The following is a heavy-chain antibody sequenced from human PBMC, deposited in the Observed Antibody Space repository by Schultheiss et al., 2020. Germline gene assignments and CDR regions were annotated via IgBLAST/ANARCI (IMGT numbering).Heavy chain of an antibody. Sequence: SETLSLTCTVSGGSISSYYWSWIRQPPGKGLEWIGYIYHSGSTNYNPSLKSRVTISVDKSKNQFSLKLSSVTAADTAVYYCAKADAYYYYGMDVWGQGTTVTVSS. CDR2: IYHSGST. CDR1: GGSISSYY. D-gene: IGHD2-8*01. J-gene: IGHJ6*02. CDR3: AKADAYYYYGMDV. V-gene: IGHV4-59*01.